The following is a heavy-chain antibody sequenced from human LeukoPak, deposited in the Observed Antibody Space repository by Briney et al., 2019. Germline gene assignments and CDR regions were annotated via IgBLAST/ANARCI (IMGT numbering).Heavy chain of an antibody. Sequence: GGSLRLSCAASGFIFSRYAMTWVRQAPGKGLEWVSSISGSGGSTYYADSVKGRFTISRDTSKSTLYLQMSSLRAEDTAVYYCAKSGQKDSGWLAWGQGTLVTVTS. CDR1: GFIFSRYA. D-gene: IGHD6-19*01. CDR3: AKSGQKDSGWLA. CDR2: ISGSGGST. J-gene: IGHJ5*02. V-gene: IGHV3-23*01.